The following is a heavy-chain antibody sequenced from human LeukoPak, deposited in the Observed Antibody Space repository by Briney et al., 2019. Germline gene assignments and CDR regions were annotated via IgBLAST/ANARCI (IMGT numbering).Heavy chain of an antibody. CDR2: IYYSGST. D-gene: IGHD3-3*01. Sequence: SETLFLTCTVSGGSISSSSYYWGWIRQPPGKGLEWIGSIYYSGSTYYNPSLKSRVTISVDTSKNQFSLKLSSVTAADTAVYYCARVITIFGVVILMYFDYWGQGTLVTVSS. CDR3: ARVITIFGVVILMYFDY. CDR1: GGSISSSSYY. J-gene: IGHJ4*02. V-gene: IGHV4-39*01.